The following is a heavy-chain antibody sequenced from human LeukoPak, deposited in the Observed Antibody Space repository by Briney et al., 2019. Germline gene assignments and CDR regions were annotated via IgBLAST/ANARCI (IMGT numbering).Heavy chain of an antibody. CDR3: AKGVGCSGGTCYSGHAMDV. Sequence: GGSLRLSCAASGFTFSSYAMSWVRQAPGKGLEWVSALSGSGANTYYADSVKGRFTISRDNSKNTLYLQVNSLRAEDTAVYYCAKGVGCSGGTCYSGHAMDVWGQGATVTVSS. J-gene: IGHJ6*02. V-gene: IGHV3-23*01. CDR2: LSGSGANT. CDR1: GFTFSSYA. D-gene: IGHD2-15*01.